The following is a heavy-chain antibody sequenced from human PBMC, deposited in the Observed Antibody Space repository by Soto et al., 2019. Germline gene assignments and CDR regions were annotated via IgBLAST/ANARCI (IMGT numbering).Heavy chain of an antibody. Sequence: QVQLVQSGAEVKKPGSSVKVSCKASGGTFSSYAISWVRQAPGQGLEWMGGFIPIFGTANYAQKFQGRDTITADESTSTAYMELISLRSEDTAVYYCARGPRPYGDGGMDVWGQGTTVTVSS. CDR1: GGTFSSYA. J-gene: IGHJ6*02. CDR3: ARGPRPYGDGGMDV. V-gene: IGHV1-69*01. D-gene: IGHD4-17*01. CDR2: FIPIFGTA.